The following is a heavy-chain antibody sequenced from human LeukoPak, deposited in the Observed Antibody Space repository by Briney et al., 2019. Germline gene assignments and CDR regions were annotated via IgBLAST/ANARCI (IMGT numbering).Heavy chain of an antibody. J-gene: IGHJ4*02. CDR2: IYYSGST. CDR3: ARRGAMVRGVIYLYHFDY. D-gene: IGHD3-10*01. Sequence: SETLSLTCTVSGGSISSSTYYWGWVRQPPGKGLEWIGSIYYSGSTYHNPSLKSRVTISVDTSKNPFSLRLSSVTAADTAVYYCARRGAMVRGVIYLYHFDYWGQGTLVTVSS. V-gene: IGHV4-39*01. CDR1: GGSISSSTYY.